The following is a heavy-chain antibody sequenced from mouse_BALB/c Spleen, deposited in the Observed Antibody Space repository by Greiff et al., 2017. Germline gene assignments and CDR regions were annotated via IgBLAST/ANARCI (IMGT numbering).Heavy chain of an antibody. CDR3: TGPDGYVWFAY. CDR1: GFTFSNYW. J-gene: IGHJ3*01. V-gene: IGHV6-6*02. D-gene: IGHD2-2*01. CDR2: IRLKSNNYAT. Sequence: EVKLMESGGGLVQPGGSMKLSCVASGFTFSNYWMNWVRQSPEKGLEWVAEIRLKSNNYATHYAESVKGRFTISRDYSKSYVYLQMNNLRAEDTGIYYSTGPDGYVWFAYWGQGTLVTVSA.